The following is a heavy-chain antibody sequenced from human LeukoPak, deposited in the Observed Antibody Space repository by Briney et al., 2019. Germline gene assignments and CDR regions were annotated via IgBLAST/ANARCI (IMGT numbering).Heavy chain of an antibody. CDR2: ISGSGGST. J-gene: IGHJ4*02. D-gene: IGHD6-19*01. Sequence: GGSLRLSCAASGFTFSSYAMSWVRQAPGKGLEWVSAISGSGGSTYYADSVKGRSTISRDNSKNTLYLQMNSLRAEDTAVYYCAKGTRIAVAFDYWGQGTLVTVSS. CDR3: AKGTRIAVAFDY. CDR1: GFTFSSYA. V-gene: IGHV3-23*01.